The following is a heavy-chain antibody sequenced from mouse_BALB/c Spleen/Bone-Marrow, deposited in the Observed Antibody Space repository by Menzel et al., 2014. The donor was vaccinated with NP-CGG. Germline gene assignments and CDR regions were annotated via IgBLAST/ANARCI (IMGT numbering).Heavy chain of an antibody. V-gene: IGHV1-66*01. J-gene: IGHJ4*01. CDR2: IFPGSGNT. CDR1: GYNFTSYY. Sequence: QVQLQQSGPELVKPGASVKISCKASGYNFTSYYIHWVKQRPGQGLEWIGWIFPGSGNTKYNEKFKGKATLTADTSSSTAYMQLSSLTSEDSAVYFCARHGNLRNYYAMDYWGQGTSVTVSS. D-gene: IGHD2-1*01. CDR3: ARHGNLRNYYAMDY.